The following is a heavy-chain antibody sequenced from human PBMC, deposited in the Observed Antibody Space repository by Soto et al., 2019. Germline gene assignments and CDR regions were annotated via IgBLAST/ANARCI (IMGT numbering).Heavy chain of an antibody. CDR1: GGSFSGYY. V-gene: IGHV4-34*01. Sequence: LSLTCAVYGGSFSGYYWSWIRQPPGKGLEWIGEINHSGSTNYNPSLKSRVTISVDTSKNQFSLKLSSVTAADTAVYYCARYCSSTSCTSYYYGMDVWGQGTTVTV. CDR3: ARYCSSTSCTSYYYGMDV. CDR2: INHSGST. J-gene: IGHJ6*02. D-gene: IGHD2-2*01.